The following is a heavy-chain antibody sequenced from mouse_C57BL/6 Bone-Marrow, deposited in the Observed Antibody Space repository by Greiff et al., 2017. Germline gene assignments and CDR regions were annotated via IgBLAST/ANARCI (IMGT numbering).Heavy chain of an antibody. CDR3: ARGGIITPWFAY. D-gene: IGHD1-1*01. CDR1: GYTFTSYW. V-gene: IGHV1-59*01. Sequence: VQLQQSGAELVRPGTSVKLSCKASGYTFTSYWMHWVKQRPGQGLEWIGVIDPSDSYTNYNQKFKGKATLTVDTSSSTAYMQLSSLTSEDSAVYYCARGGIITPWFAYWGKGTLVTVSA. J-gene: IGHJ3*01. CDR2: IDPSDSYT.